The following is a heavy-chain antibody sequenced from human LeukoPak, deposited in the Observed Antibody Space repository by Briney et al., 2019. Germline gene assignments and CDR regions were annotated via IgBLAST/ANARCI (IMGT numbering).Heavy chain of an antibody. Sequence: PGGSLGLSCAASGFTFSSYAMHWVRQAPGKGLEWVAVISYDGSNKYYADSVKGRFTMSRDNSKKMLYLQMSSLRPEDTAVYYCARDLGGSGWSLGAYWGQGTLVTVSS. CDR3: ARDLGGSGWSLGAY. V-gene: IGHV3-30*04. CDR1: GFTFSSYA. D-gene: IGHD6-19*01. CDR2: ISYDGSNK. J-gene: IGHJ4*02.